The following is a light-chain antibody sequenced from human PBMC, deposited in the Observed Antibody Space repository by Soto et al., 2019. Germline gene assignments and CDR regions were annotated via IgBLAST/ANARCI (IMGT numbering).Light chain of an antibody. J-gene: IGKJ2*01. V-gene: IGKV3-20*01. Sequence: ETVMTQSPATLSVSPGERATLSCRASQSVSSNLAWYQQKPGQAPRLLMYGASSRATGIPDRFSGSGSGTDFTLTISRLEPEDFAVYYCQQYGSSPYTFGQGTKVDIK. CDR1: QSVSSN. CDR2: GAS. CDR3: QQYGSSPYT.